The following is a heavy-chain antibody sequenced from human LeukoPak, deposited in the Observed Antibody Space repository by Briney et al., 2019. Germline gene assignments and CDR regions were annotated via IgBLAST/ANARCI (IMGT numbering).Heavy chain of an antibody. CDR2: INAGNGNT. V-gene: IGHV1-3*01. D-gene: IGHD3-10*01. J-gene: IGHJ3*02. CDR3: ARAFGPRGAFDI. CDR1: GYTFTSYA. Sequence: ASVKVSCKASGYTFTSYAMHWVRQAPGQRLEWMGWINAGNGNTKYSQKFQGRVTITRDTSASTAYMELSSPRSEDTAVYYCARAFGPRGAFDIWGQGTMVTVSS.